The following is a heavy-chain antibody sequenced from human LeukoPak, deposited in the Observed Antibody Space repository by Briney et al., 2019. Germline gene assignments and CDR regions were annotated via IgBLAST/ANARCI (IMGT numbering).Heavy chain of an antibody. CDR2: IYYSGST. D-gene: IGHD3-3*01. CDR1: GGSISSYY. Sequence: PSETLSLTCTVSGGSISSYYWSWMRQPPGKGLEWIGYIYYSGSTNYNPSLKSRVTISVDTSKNQFSLNLSSVTAADTAVYYCARERSFGVVIISDDAFDIWGQGTMVTVHS. V-gene: IGHV4-59*01. J-gene: IGHJ3*02. CDR3: ARERSFGVVIISDDAFDI.